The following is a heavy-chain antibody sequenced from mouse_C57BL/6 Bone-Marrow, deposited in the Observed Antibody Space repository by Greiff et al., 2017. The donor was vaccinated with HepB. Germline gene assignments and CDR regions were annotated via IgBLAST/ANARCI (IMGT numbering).Heavy chain of an antibody. CDR1: GYTFTSYW. V-gene: IGHV1-64*01. J-gene: IGHJ4*01. D-gene: IGHD2-3*01. CDR3: ARGDGYLYAMDY. Sequence: QVQLQQPGAELVKPGASVKLSCKASGYTFTSYWMHWVKQRPGQGLEWIGMIHPNSGSTNYNEKFKSKATLTVDKSSSTAYMQLSSLTSEDSAVYYCARGDGYLYAMDYWGQGTSVTVSS. CDR2: IHPNSGST.